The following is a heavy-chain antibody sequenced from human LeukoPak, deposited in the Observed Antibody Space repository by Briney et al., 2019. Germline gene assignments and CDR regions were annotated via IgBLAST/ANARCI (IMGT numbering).Heavy chain of an antibody. V-gene: IGHV1-2*02. D-gene: IGHD6-13*01. CDR1: GYTFTSYG. Sequence: ASVKVSCKASGYTFTSYGISWVRQAPGQGLEWMGWINPNSGGTHYAQKFQGRVTMTRDTSISTAYMELSRLRSDDTAVYYCARDWGGIAAAGTMDEYFQHWGQGTLVTVSS. CDR2: INPNSGGT. J-gene: IGHJ1*01. CDR3: ARDWGGIAAAGTMDEYFQH.